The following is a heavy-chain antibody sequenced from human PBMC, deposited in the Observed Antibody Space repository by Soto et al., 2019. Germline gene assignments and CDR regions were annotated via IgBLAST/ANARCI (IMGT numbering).Heavy chain of an antibody. CDR3: TRQLGYDFWSGYVPRDY. CDR1: GFTFSGSA. Sequence: EVQLVESGGGLVQPGGSLKLSCAASGFTFSGSAMHWVRQASGKGLEWVGRIRSKANSYATAYAASVKGRFTISRDDSKNTAYLQMNSLKTEDTAVYYCTRQLGYDFWSGYVPRDYWGQGTLVTVSS. V-gene: IGHV3-73*01. CDR2: IRSKANSYAT. D-gene: IGHD3-3*01. J-gene: IGHJ4*02.